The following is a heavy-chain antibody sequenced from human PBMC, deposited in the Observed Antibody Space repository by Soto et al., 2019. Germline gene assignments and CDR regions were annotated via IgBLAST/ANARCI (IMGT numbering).Heavy chain of an antibody. CDR1: GYSFTSYW. V-gene: IGHV5-51*01. Sequence: EVQLVQSGAEVKKPGESLKISCKGSGYSFTSYWIGWVRQMPGKGLEWMGSIYPGDSDTRYSPSFQGQFTISADKSISTAYRQWSSLKASDTAMYYCARAGYDILTGSDFDYWGQGTLVTVSS. D-gene: IGHD3-9*01. CDR3: ARAGYDILTGSDFDY. CDR2: IYPGDSDT. J-gene: IGHJ4*02.